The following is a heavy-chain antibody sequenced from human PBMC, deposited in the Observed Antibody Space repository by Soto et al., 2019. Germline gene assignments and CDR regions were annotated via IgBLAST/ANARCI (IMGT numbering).Heavy chain of an antibody. CDR2: IYSGGST. CDR1: GFTVSSNY. J-gene: IGHJ3*02. D-gene: IGHD2-2*01. CDR3: ARAGSTSLDAFDI. V-gene: IGHV3-53*01. Sequence: GGSLRLSCAASGFTVSSNYMSWVRQAPGKGLEWVSVIYSGGSTYYADSVKGRFTISRDNSKNTLYLQMNSLRAEDTAVYYCARAGSTSLDAFDIWGQGTMVTVSS.